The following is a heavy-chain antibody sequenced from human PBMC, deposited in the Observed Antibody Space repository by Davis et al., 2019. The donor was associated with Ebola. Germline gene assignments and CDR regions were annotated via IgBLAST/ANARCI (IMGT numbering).Heavy chain of an antibody. V-gene: IGHV3-23*01. Sequence: GESLKISCTASGFVFSSYVMSWVRRAPGKGLEWVSTLGLSADTYYADSVKGRFTISRDNSKNTLYLQMNSLRAEDTAVYYCARATGMDVWGQGTTVTVSS. J-gene: IGHJ6*02. CDR3: ARATGMDV. CDR2: LGLSADT. CDR1: GFVFSSYV. D-gene: IGHD5-12*01.